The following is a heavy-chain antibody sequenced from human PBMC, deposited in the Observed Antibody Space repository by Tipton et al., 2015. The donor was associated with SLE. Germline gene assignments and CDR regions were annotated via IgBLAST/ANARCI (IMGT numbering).Heavy chain of an antibody. CDR2: IYTSGST. V-gene: IGHV4-61*02. CDR1: GGSISSGSYY. CDR3: ARGYCSSTSCYTEADLYFDL. D-gene: IGHD2-2*02. Sequence: TLSLTCTVSGGSISSGSYYWSWIRQPAGKGLEWIGRIYTSGSTNYNPSLKSRVTISVDTSKNQFSLKLSSVTAAATAVYYCARGYCSSTSCYTEADLYFDLWGLATLVTVSS. J-gene: IGHJ2*01.